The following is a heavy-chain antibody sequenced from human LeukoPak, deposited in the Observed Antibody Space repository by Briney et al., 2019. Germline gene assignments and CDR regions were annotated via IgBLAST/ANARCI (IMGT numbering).Heavy chain of an antibody. J-gene: IGHJ5*02. Sequence: SVKVSCKASGGTFSSYAISWVRQAPGQGLEWMGGIIPIFGTANYAQKFQGRVTITADESTSTAYMELSSLRSEDTAVYYCAIVMATKTYNWFDPWGQGTLVTVSS. CDR1: GGTFSSYA. D-gene: IGHD5-24*01. CDR2: IIPIFGTA. V-gene: IGHV1-69*13. CDR3: AIVMATKTYNWFDP.